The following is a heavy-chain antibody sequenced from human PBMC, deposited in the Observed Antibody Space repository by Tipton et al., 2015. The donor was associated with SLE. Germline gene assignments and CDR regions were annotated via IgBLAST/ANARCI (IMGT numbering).Heavy chain of an antibody. CDR3: ARRGVGAIDY. V-gene: IGHV4-39*07. CDR2: IYYSGST. Sequence: TLSLTCTVSGGSISSSSYYWGWIRQPPGKGLEWIVSIYYSGSTYYNPSLKSRVTISVDTSKNQFSLKLSSVTAADTAVYYCARRGVGAIDYWGQGTLVTVSS. CDR1: GGSISSSSYY. D-gene: IGHD1-26*01. J-gene: IGHJ4*02.